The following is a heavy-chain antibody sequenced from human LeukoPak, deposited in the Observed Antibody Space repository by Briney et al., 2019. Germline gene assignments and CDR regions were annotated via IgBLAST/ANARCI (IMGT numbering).Heavy chain of an antibody. CDR3: ARDRGGYSGYIY. CDR2: IWYDGSNK. V-gene: IGHV3-33*01. J-gene: IGHJ4*02. CDR1: GFTFNSYG. Sequence: PGRSLRLSCAASGFTFNSYGMHWVRQAPGKGLEWVAVIWYDGSNKYYADSVKGRFTISRDNSENTLYLQMNSLRAEDTAVYYCARDRGGYSGYIYWSQGTLVTVTS. D-gene: IGHD5-12*01.